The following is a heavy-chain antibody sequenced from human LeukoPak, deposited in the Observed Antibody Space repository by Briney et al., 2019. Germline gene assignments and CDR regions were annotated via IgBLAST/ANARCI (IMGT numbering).Heavy chain of an antibody. CDR1: GYSFTTYW. V-gene: IGHV5-51*01. D-gene: IGHD6-19*01. Sequence: GESLKISCKGSGYSFTTYWIGWVRQMPGKGLEWMGIIYPGDSDTRYSPSFQGQVTISVDKSINTAYLQWSSLKASDTAMYYCATQASGWDLGYRGQGTLVTVSS. J-gene: IGHJ4*02. CDR2: IYPGDSDT. CDR3: ATQASGWDLGY.